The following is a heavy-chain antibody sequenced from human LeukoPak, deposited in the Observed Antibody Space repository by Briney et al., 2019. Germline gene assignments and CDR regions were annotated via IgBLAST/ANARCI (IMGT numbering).Heavy chain of an antibody. Sequence: GGSLRLSCAASGFTFSSYWMHWVRQAPGKGLEWVSGISGSGASTYYADSVKGRFTISRDNSKNTLHLRMNSLRAEDTAVYYCAKDRSRYDSSAYDFDYWGQGTLVTVSS. CDR2: ISGSGAST. D-gene: IGHD3-22*01. CDR1: GFTFSSYW. V-gene: IGHV3-23*01. CDR3: AKDRSRYDSSAYDFDY. J-gene: IGHJ4*02.